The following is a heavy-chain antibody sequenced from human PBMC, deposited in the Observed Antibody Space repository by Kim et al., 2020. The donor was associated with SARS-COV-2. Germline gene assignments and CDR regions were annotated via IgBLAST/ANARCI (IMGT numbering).Heavy chain of an antibody. D-gene: IGHD4-17*01. V-gene: IGHV4-34*01. J-gene: IGHJ4*02. CDR3: ARGLGYGDYAYY. Sequence: NYNPSLKSRIIISVDTSKNQLSLKVYSVTAADTAMYYCARGLGYGDYAYYWGQGTQVTVSS.